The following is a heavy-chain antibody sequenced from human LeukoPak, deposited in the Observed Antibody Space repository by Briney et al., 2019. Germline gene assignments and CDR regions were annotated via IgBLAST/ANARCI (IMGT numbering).Heavy chain of an antibody. V-gene: IGHV5-10-1*01. CDR1: GYTFISNW. CDR3: ASRATVPPYNWFDP. J-gene: IGHJ5*02. D-gene: IGHD4-17*01. Sequence: GESLRISCKGSGYTFISNWITWVRQMPGKGLEWMRRIDPSDSYTNYSPSFQGHVAISADKSTSTAYLQWSSLKASDTAMYYCASRATVPPYNWFDPWGQGTLVTVSS. CDR2: IDPSDSYT.